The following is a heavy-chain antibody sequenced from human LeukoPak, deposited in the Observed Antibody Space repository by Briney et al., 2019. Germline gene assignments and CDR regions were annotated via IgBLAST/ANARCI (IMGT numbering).Heavy chain of an antibody. D-gene: IGHD4-11*01. CDR1: GYSFTSYW. CDR2: IYPGDSDT. J-gene: IGHJ4*02. V-gene: IGHV5-51*01. CDR3: ARPLNAGGVMTTVSY. Sequence: GESLKISCKGSGYSFTSYWIGWVRQMPGKGLEWMWIIYPGDSDTRYSPSFQGQVTISVDKSISTAYLQWSSLKASDTAMYYCARPLNAGGVMTTVSYWGQGTLVTVSS.